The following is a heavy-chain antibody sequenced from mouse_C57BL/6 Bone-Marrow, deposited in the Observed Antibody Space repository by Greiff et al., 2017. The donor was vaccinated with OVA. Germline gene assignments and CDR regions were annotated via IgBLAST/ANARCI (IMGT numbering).Heavy chain of an antibody. CDR2: INPSNGGT. CDR1: GYTFTSYW. J-gene: IGHJ3*01. Sequence: QVQLQQSGTELVKPGASVKLSCKASGYTFTSYWMHWVKQRPGQGLEWIGNINPSNGGTNYNEKFKSKATLTVDTSSSTAYMELHSLTSEDSAVYFCARYPGTGAYWGQGTLVTVSA. V-gene: IGHV1-53*01. D-gene: IGHD3-3*01. CDR3: ARYPGTGAY.